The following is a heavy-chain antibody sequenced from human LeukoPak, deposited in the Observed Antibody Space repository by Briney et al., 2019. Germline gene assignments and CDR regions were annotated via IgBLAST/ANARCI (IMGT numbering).Heavy chain of an antibody. J-gene: IGHJ6*03. CDR3: ARESLGYYDSSGYYYSGYYYYYYMDV. CDR1: GFTFSSYW. V-gene: IGHV3-74*01. Sequence: GGSLRLSCAASGFTFSSYWMHWVRQAPGKGLVWVSRINSDGSSTSYADSVKGRFTISRDNAKNTLYLQMNSLRAEDTAVYYCARESLGYYDSSGYYYSGYYYYYYMDVWGKGTTVTVSS. D-gene: IGHD3-22*01. CDR2: INSDGSST.